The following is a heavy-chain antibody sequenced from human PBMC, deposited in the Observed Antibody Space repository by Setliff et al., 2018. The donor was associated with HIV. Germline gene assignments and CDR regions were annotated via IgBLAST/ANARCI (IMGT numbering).Heavy chain of an antibody. Sequence: SVKVSCKASGGTFSNYAISWVRQAPGQGLEWMGGIIPIFGTANYAQKFQDRVTITTDESTSAASMELSSLRSEDTAVYYCASPPRGYSFHYGLDVWGQGTTVTVSS. CDR2: IIPIFGTA. J-gene: IGHJ6*02. CDR1: GGTFSNYA. D-gene: IGHD6-25*01. CDR3: ASPPRGYSFHYGLDV. V-gene: IGHV1-69*05.